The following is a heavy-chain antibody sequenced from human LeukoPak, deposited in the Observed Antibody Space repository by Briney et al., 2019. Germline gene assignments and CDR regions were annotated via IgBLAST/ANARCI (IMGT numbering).Heavy chain of an antibody. CDR3: ARGIRTGYGY. J-gene: IGHJ4*02. D-gene: IGHD1-1*01. V-gene: IGHV4-61*01. CDR2: VDYSGST. Sequence: SETLSLTCSVSSGSVSSGIYYWSWIRQPPGKGLEWIGHVDYSGSTSYNPSLKRRVTISLDTSKNQFSLKVMYLTAADTAVYYCARGIRTGYGYWGQGTLVTVSS. CDR1: SGSVSSGIYY.